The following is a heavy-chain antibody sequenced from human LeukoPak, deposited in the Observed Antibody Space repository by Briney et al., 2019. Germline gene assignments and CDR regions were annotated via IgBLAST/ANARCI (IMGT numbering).Heavy chain of an antibody. CDR1: GFTFSSYS. Sequence: GGSLRLSCAASGFTFSSYSMNWVRQVPGKGLEWVSYISSSSTIYYADSVKGRLTISRDNAKNSLYLQMNSLRAEDTAVYYCARVGYSSSWSPSDYWGQGALVTVSS. CDR2: ISSSSTI. CDR3: ARVGYSSSWSPSDY. J-gene: IGHJ4*02. V-gene: IGHV3-48*04. D-gene: IGHD6-13*01.